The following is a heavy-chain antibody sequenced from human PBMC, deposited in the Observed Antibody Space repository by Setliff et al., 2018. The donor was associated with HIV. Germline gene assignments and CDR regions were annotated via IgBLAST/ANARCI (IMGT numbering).Heavy chain of an antibody. CDR2: TYYRSKWYS. Sequence: PSQTLSLTCAISGDSVSSNSAAWNWIRQSPSRGLEWLGRTYYRSKWYSDYTVSVKSRITINPDTSKNQFSLQLNSVTPEDTAVYYCARDSGVSSNSNDAFDIWGQGTMVTVSS. CDR1: GDSVSSNSAA. V-gene: IGHV6-1*01. J-gene: IGHJ3*02. D-gene: IGHD1-1*01. CDR3: ARDSGVSSNSNDAFDI.